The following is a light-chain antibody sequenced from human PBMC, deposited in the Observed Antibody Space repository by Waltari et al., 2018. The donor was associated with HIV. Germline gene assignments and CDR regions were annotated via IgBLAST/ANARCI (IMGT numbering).Light chain of an antibody. CDR3: SSYAGNYNLV. CDR1: SSDVGGYNY. CDR2: EVI. V-gene: IGLV2-8*01. J-gene: IGLJ3*02. Sequence: QSALTQSASVSGSPGQSITISCSGTSSDVGGYNYVSWYQRHPGKAPKLLIYEVIKRPSGVPDRFFGSKSGNTASLTVSGLQAEDEADYYCSSYAGNYNLVFGGGTKLTVL.